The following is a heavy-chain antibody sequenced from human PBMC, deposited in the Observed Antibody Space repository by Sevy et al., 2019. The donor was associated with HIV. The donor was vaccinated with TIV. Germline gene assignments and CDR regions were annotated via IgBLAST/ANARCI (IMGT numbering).Heavy chain of an antibody. D-gene: IGHD5-12*01. CDR1: GDSISGTDYS. J-gene: IGHJ4*02. V-gene: IGHV4-39*01. CDR2: IHYKGTT. Sequence: SETLSLTCTVSGDSISGTDYSWGWIRQPPGKGLEWIGNIHYKGTTYYNPSLKSRVTVSVDTSKNQFSLGLSSVSAADTAVYYCARLDPSGPRDYWGQGTLVTVSS. CDR3: ARLDPSGPRDY.